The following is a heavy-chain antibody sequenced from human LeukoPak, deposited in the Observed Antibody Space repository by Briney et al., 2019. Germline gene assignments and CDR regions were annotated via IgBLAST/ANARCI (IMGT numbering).Heavy chain of an antibody. Sequence: QAWGSLRLSCAASGFTFSSYAMSWVRQAPGKGVEWVSTLNTRGSRTYYADSVKGRFTISIDNSKNTLYLQMNSLRAEDTAVYYCAYLWFGELLSGFDPWGQGTLVTVSS. J-gene: IGHJ5*02. D-gene: IGHD3-10*01. V-gene: IGHV3-23*01. CDR1: GFTFSSYA. CDR2: LNTRGSRT. CDR3: AYLWFGELLSGFDP.